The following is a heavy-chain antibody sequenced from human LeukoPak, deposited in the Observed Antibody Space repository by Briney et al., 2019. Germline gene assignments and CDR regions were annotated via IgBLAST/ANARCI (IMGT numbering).Heavy chain of an antibody. Sequence: GRSLRLSCTVSGFIFGDYTMNWVRQAPRKGLEWVSFIRNQDLGATTAYAASVKGRFTILRDDSKSIAYLQMNSLKTDDTAVYYCTRTPRSAGDYYDTWGQGTMVTVSS. CDR3: TRTPRSAGDYYDT. V-gene: IGHV3-49*04. D-gene: IGHD3-10*01. CDR1: GFIFGDYT. J-gene: IGHJ3*02. CDR2: IRNQDLGATT.